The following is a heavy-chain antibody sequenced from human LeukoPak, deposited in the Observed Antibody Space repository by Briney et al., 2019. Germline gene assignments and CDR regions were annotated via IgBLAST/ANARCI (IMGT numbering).Heavy chain of an antibody. CDR3: ARGSSGWYPYYYYYMDV. J-gene: IGHJ6*03. Sequence: SETLSLTCTVSDGSISNSSFYWGWIRQPPGKGLEWIGEINHSGSTNYNPSLKSRVTISVDTSKNQFSLKLSSVTAADTAVYYCARGSSGWYPYYYYYMDVWGKGTTVTVSS. D-gene: IGHD6-19*01. V-gene: IGHV4-39*07. CDR1: DGSISNSSFY. CDR2: INHSGST.